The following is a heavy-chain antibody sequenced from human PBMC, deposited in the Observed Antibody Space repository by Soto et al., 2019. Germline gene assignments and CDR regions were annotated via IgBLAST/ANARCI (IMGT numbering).Heavy chain of an antibody. CDR3: RWALDCSSGSCIDY. J-gene: IGHJ4*02. Sequence: EVQLVESGGGLVKPGGSVRLSCVTSGFTFNEAWMSWVRQAPGKGLEWVGRIKSKIHGGTTDYAAPVKGRFTISRDDSENTLYLQVNSLTAEDTALYYCRWALDCSSGSCIDYWGQGTLVTVSS. D-gene: IGHD1-26*01. V-gene: IGHV3-15*01. CDR1: GFTFNEAW. CDR2: IKSKIHGGTT.